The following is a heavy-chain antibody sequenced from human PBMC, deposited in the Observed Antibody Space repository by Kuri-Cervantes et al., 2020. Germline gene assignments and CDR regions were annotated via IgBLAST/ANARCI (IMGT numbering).Heavy chain of an antibody. CDR1: GGSISNSNW. V-gene: IGHV4-4*02. CDR3: ARASGSSDNFDY. CDR2: IYHSGST. D-gene: IGHD1-26*01. J-gene: IGHJ4*02. Sequence: GSLRLSCAVYGGSISNSNWWSWVRQPPGKGLEWIGEIYHSGSTNYNPSLEGRVTISVDKSKNQFSLKLTSVTAADTAVYYCARASGSSDNFDYWGQGALVTVSS.